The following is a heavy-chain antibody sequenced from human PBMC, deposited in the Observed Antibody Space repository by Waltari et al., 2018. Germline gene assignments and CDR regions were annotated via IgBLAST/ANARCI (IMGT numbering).Heavy chain of an antibody. J-gene: IGHJ4*02. CDR1: GYTFANFY. V-gene: IGHV1-46*01. CDR2: INPNGGSA. CDR3: ARVPPGPYYFDY. Sequence: QVQLVQSGAEVKKPGASVNVSCKASGYTFANFYIHWVRQAPGHGLEWMGKINPNGGSAGYAQRFKGRIIMTTDTSTGTVYMELNSLTSNDTAVYFCARVPPGPYYFDYWGQGTLVTVSS.